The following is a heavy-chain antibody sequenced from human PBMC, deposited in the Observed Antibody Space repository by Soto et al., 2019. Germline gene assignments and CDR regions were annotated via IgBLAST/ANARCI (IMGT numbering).Heavy chain of an antibody. V-gene: IGHV4-31*03. D-gene: IGHD4-17*01. CDR2: IYYTGST. CDR1: GGSISSGGYY. J-gene: IGHJ6*02. CDR3: ARDEEVNYADYGGSDHYYGMDV. Sequence: QVQLQESGPGLVKPSQTLSLTCTVSGGSISSGGYYWSWIRQHPGKGLEWIGYIYYTGSTYYNPSLKSRVTISVDTSKNQFSLKLTSVTAADTAVYYCARDEEVNYADYGGSDHYYGMDVWGQGITVTVSS.